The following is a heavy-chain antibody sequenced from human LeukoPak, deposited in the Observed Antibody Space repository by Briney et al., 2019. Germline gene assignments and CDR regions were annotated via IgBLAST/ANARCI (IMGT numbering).Heavy chain of an antibody. Sequence: GGSLRLSCAASGFTFSYYAMSWVRQAPGKGLEWVSAISGGGVGTYYADSVKGRFTISRDNSKNTLFLQMNSLRAEDTAIYYCAKDSCDISTGYCSYYYYYMDVWGKGTTVTISS. CDR2: ISGGGVGT. D-gene: IGHD3-9*01. CDR1: GFTFSYYA. CDR3: AKDSCDISTGYCSYYYYYMDV. V-gene: IGHV3-23*01. J-gene: IGHJ6*03.